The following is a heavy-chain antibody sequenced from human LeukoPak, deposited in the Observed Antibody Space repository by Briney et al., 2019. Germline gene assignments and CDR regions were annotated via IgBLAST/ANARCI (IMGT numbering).Heavy chain of an antibody. CDR3: AAYYYDSFPPKNFDF. D-gene: IGHD3-10*01. Sequence: GGSLRLSCAASGLSVSAHYISWVRQTPGKGLEWVSLVYSDGSTYYADSVKARFTISRDNSRNRVYLQMNSLRAEDTALYYCAAYYYDSFPPKNFDFWGPGTPDTVSS. V-gene: IGHV3-66*01. CDR2: VYSDGST. CDR1: GLSVSAHY. J-gene: IGHJ4*02.